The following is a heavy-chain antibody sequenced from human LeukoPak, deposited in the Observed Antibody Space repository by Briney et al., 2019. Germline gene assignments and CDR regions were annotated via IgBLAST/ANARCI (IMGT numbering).Heavy chain of an antibody. CDR2: IRVSDGAR. CDR1: GFAFPTYA. V-gene: IGHV3-23*01. Sequence: GGSLRLSCVASGFAFPTYAMMWVRQVPGKGLEWVSSIRVSDGARFYADSVKGRFTMSRDNPKNTLFLQMNSLRAEDTAVYYCAKRGSSSWSNFDYWGQGTLVTVSS. D-gene: IGHD6-13*01. CDR3: AKRGSSSWSNFDY. J-gene: IGHJ4*02.